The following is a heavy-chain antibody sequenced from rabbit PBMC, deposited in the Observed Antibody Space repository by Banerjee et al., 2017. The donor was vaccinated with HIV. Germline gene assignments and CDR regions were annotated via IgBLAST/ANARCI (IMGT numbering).Heavy chain of an antibody. V-gene: IGHV1S45*01. D-gene: IGHD1-1*01. CDR2: INTNSGNA. CDR3: VREYVRKNDNYYHFKL. Sequence: QQQLVESGGGLVKPGASLTLTCKASGFSFSNKYVMCWVRQAPGKGLEWIACINTNSGNAVYASWAKGRFTISKTSSTTVTLQMTSLTAADTATYFCVREYVRKNDNYYHFKLWGQGTLVTVS. J-gene: IGHJ4*01. CDR1: GFSFSNKYV.